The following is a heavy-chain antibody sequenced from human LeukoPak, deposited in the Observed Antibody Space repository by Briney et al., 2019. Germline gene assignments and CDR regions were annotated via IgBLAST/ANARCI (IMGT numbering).Heavy chain of an antibody. D-gene: IGHD3-22*01. Sequence: QPGGSLRLSCEVSGLTFSRHAMNWVRQAPGKGLEWVSYISSSGSTKYYTDSVKSRFTISRDNAKNSLYLEVNSLRDEDTALYYCALYFYDSSGYPSFDYWGQGTLVTVSS. CDR1: GLTFSRHA. J-gene: IGHJ4*02. CDR2: ISSSGSTK. V-gene: IGHV3-48*02. CDR3: ALYFYDSSGYPSFDY.